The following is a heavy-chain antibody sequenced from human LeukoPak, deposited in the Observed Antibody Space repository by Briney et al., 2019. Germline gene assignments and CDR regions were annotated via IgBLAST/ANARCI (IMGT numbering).Heavy chain of an antibody. J-gene: IGHJ3*02. CDR3: ARYVVVPAAMLEAFDI. Sequence: SHTLSLTCTVSGGSISSGGYYWSWIRQHPGKGLEWIGDIYYSGTTYYHPSLKSRVTISVDTSKNQFSLKLSSVTAADTAVYYCARYVVVPAAMLEAFDIWGQGTMVTVSS. D-gene: IGHD2-2*01. CDR1: GGSISSGGYY. V-gene: IGHV4-31*03. CDR2: IYYSGTT.